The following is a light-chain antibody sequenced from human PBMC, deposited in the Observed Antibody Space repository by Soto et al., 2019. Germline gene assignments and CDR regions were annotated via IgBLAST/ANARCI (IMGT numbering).Light chain of an antibody. J-gene: IGLJ1*01. V-gene: IGLV2-14*01. CDR1: SSDVGGYNY. CDR3: SSYTSSTFYV. Sequence: QSVLTQPASVSGSPGQSITISCTGTSSDVGGYNYVSWYQQHPGKAPKLMIYDVSNRPSGVPNRFSGSKSGNTASLTISGLQAEDEADYYCSSYTSSTFYVFGTGTTVTVL. CDR2: DVS.